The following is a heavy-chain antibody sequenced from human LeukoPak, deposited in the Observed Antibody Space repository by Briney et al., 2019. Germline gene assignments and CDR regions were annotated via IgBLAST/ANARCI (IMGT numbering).Heavy chain of an antibody. Sequence: SETLSLTCAVSGGSISSSNWWSWVRQPPGKGLEWIGEIYHSGSTNYNPSLKSRVTISVDKSKNQFSLKLSSVTAADTAVYYCARRIAVAGPDGDYWGQGTLVTVSS. V-gene: IGHV4-4*02. CDR1: GGSISSSNW. CDR3: ARRIAVAGPDGDY. J-gene: IGHJ4*02. D-gene: IGHD6-19*01. CDR2: IYHSGST.